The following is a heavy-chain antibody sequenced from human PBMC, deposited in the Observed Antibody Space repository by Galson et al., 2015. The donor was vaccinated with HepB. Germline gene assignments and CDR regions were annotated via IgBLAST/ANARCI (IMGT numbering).Heavy chain of an antibody. Sequence: SLRLSCAASGFTFSTYSMHWVRQAPGEGLEWVAVVSYDGSNKYYAGSVKGRFTISRDNSKNTLYLQMNSLRAEDTAVYYCATDRGGVVVAATLLDWGQGTLVTVSS. CDR3: ATDRGGVVVAATLLD. D-gene: IGHD2-15*01. CDR2: VSYDGSNK. J-gene: IGHJ4*02. CDR1: GFTFSTYS. V-gene: IGHV3-30-3*01.